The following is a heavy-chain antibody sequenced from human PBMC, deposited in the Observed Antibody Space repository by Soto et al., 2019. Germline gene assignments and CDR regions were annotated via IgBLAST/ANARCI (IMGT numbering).Heavy chain of an antibody. CDR3: ARKAWTRLDY. V-gene: IGHV4-4*02. CDR1: GGSITASVW. CDR2: VFHTGSV. D-gene: IGHD1-1*01. J-gene: IGHJ4*02. Sequence: QLRLQESGPGLVKPSETLSLTCSISGGSITASVWWTWVRLTPEKGLHWIGAVFHTGSVNYNPSLQSRLTISVDKSMGQFSLRLTSVTAADTAVYYCARKAWTRLDYWGQGALVTVS.